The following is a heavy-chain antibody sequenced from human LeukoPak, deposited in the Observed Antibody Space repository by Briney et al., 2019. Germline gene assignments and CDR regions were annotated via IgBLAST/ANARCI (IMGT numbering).Heavy chain of an antibody. CDR3: ARGTLYYDFWSGYQGPYYYYMDV. CDR1: GGSFSGYY. Sequence: PSETLSLTCAVYGGSFSGYYWSWIRQPPGKGLEWIGKINHSGSTNYNPSLKSRVTISVDTSKNQFSLKLSSVTAADTAVYYCARGTLYYDFWSGYQGPYYYYMDVWGKGTTVTVSS. CDR2: INHSGST. D-gene: IGHD3-3*01. V-gene: IGHV4-34*01. J-gene: IGHJ6*03.